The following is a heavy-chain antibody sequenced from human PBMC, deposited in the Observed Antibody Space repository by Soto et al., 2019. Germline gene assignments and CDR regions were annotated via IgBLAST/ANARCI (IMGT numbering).Heavy chain of an antibody. Sequence: PGGSLRLSCAASGFTFSSYAMSWVRQAPGKGLEWVSAISGSGGSTYYADSVKGRVTMTRNTSISTAYMELSSLRSEDTAVYYCARSWAVAGTGTAEIDYWGQGTLVTVSS. CDR2: ISGSGGST. J-gene: IGHJ4*02. CDR3: ARSWAVAGTGTAEIDY. V-gene: IGHV3-23*01. CDR1: GFTFSSYA. D-gene: IGHD6-19*01.